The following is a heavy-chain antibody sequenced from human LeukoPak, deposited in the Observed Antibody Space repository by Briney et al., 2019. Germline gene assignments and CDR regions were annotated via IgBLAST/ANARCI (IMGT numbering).Heavy chain of an antibody. Sequence: ASVTVSCTASGGTFSSYAISWVRQAPGQGLEWMGGIIPIFGTANYAQKLQGRVTITADESTSTAYMELSSLRSEDTAVYYCARDVDTAIGYWGQGTLVTVSS. V-gene: IGHV1-69*13. CDR2: IIPIFGTA. CDR1: GGTFSSYA. D-gene: IGHD5-18*01. CDR3: ARDVDTAIGY. J-gene: IGHJ4*02.